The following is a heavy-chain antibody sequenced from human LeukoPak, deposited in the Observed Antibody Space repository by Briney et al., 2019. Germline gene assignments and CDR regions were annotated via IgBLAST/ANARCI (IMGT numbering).Heavy chain of an antibody. CDR1: GGTFSSYA. Sequence: SVKVSCKASGGTFSSYAISWVRQAPGQGLEWMGRIIPILGIANYAQKFQGRVTITADKSTSTAYMELSSLRSEDTAVYYCARSSRPLTALALDIWGQGTMVTVSS. V-gene: IGHV1-69*04. CDR2: IIPILGIA. J-gene: IGHJ3*02. CDR3: ARSSRPLTALALDI. D-gene: IGHD2-2*01.